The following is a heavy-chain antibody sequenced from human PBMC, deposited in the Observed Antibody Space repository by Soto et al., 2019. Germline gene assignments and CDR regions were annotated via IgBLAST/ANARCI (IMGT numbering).Heavy chain of an antibody. CDR2: IYYSGST. CDR1: GGSISSGGYY. J-gene: IGHJ5*02. D-gene: IGHD3-22*01. CDR3: ARFRAVITTSSDNWFDP. V-gene: IGHV4-31*03. Sequence: SETLSLTCTVSGGSISSGGYYWSWIRQHPGKGLEWIGYIYYSGSTYYNPSLKSRVTISVDTSKNQFSLKLSSVTAADTAVYYCARFRAVITTSSDNWFDPWGQGTLVTVSS.